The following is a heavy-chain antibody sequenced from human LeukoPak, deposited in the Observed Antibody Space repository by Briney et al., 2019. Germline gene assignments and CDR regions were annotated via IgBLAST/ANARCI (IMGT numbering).Heavy chain of an antibody. V-gene: IGHV4-59*01. CDR3: ARGGIVATHQGY. J-gene: IGHJ4*02. Sequence: SETLSLTCTVSGGSISSYYWSWIRQPPGKGLEWIGYIYYSGSTNYNPSLKSRVTISVDTSKNQFSLKLSSVTAADTAVYYCARGGIVATHQGYWGQGTLVTVSS. CDR2: IYYSGST. D-gene: IGHD5-12*01. CDR1: GGSISSYY.